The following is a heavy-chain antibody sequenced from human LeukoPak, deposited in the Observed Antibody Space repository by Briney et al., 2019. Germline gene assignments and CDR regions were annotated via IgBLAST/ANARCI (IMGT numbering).Heavy chain of an antibody. D-gene: IGHD4-23*01. V-gene: IGHV3-48*02. CDR2: ISSSSTM. Sequence: GGSLRLTCAASGFTFSSYSISWVRQAPGKGLEWVSYISSSSTMSYADSVKGRFTISRDNANNSLYLQMSSLRDEDTAVYYCARGGTSSSLAYWGQGTLVTVSS. CDR1: GFTFSSYS. CDR3: ARGGTSSSLAY. J-gene: IGHJ4*02.